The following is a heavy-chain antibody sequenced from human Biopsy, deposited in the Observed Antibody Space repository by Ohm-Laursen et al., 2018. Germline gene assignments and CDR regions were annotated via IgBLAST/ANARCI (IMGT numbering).Heavy chain of an antibody. V-gene: IGHV4-59*01. Sequence: SVTLSLTCRVSGGSIISYYWTWIRQPPGEGLEWIGHVYNGGITNYNPSLKSRVTISKDTSKNQFSLQVNSVTAADTAVYYCARTPRDSFWSGSYKRGLWFDPWGQGTLVIVSS. CDR1: GGSIISYY. D-gene: IGHD3-3*01. J-gene: IGHJ5*02. CDR3: ARTPRDSFWSGSYKRGLWFDP. CDR2: VYNGGIT.